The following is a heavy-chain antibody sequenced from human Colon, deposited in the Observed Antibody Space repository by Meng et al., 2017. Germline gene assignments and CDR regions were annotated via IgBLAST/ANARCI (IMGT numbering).Heavy chain of an antibody. D-gene: IGHD2-15*01. Sequence: QASGPGLVKPTVTLALTATVSGGSMSGYYWNWIRQPAGKGLAWIGHIYSSGRTNYNPSLKSRVTISVDSSKNQFSLNLNSVTAADTAVYFCARVQRFCTGGICSNWFDPWGQGTLVTVSS. J-gene: IGHJ5*02. CDR3: ARVQRFCTGGICSNWFDP. CDR1: GGSMSGYY. V-gene: IGHV4-4*07. CDR2: IYSSGRT.